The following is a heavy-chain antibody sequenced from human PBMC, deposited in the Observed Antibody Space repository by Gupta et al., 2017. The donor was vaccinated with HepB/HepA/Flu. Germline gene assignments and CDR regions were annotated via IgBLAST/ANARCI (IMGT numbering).Heavy chain of an antibody. CDR2: INPKSGDT. CDR3: ARDRGNWFEP. CDR1: GYTFTGYY. J-gene: IGHJ5*02. V-gene: IGHV1-2*04. Sequence: QVQLVQSGAEVKKPGASVKVSCKASGYTFTGYYMHWVRQVPGQGLEWMGWINPKSGDTNHAQKVQGWVNMTRDTSMSTVYMELSRLRSDDTAVYYCARDRGNWFEPWGQGTLVTVSS.